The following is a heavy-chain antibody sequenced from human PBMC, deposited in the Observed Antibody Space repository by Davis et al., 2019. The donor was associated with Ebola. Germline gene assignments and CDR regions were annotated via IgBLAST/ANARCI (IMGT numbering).Heavy chain of an antibody. Sequence: GESLKISCAASGFTFSDYYMSWIRQAPGKGLEWVSYISSSSSYTNYADSVKGRFTISRDNAKYSLYLQMNSLRAEDTAVYYCARVGAAWPSYYGMDVWGQGTTVTVSS. D-gene: IGHD3-10*01. J-gene: IGHJ6*02. V-gene: IGHV3-11*06. CDR1: GFTFSDYY. CDR2: ISSSSSYT. CDR3: ARVGAAWPSYYGMDV.